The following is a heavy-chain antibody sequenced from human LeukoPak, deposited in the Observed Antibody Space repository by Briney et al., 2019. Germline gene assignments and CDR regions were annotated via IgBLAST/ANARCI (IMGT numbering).Heavy chain of an antibody. CDR2: FYYSGGT. Sequence: SETLSLTCTVSGGSISNYYWSWIRQPPGKGLEWIGHFYYSGGTNYNPSLKSRVTISVDTSKDQFSLKLSSVTAADTAVYYCARVQGELDYWVQGTLVTVSS. CDR1: GGSISNYY. J-gene: IGHJ4*02. V-gene: IGHV4-59*12. CDR3: ARVQGELDY. D-gene: IGHD2-21*01.